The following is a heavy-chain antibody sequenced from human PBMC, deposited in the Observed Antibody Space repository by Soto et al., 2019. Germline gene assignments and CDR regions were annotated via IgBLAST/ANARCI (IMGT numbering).Heavy chain of an antibody. J-gene: IGHJ2*01. Sequence: EVQLLESGGGLVQPGGSLRLSCAASGFTFSSYALSWVRQAPGKGLEWVSAIGGSGGSTYYADSVKGRFTISRDNSKNTQYLQMNSLRAEDTAVYYCAKGPAAATYWYFDLWGRGTLVTVSS. V-gene: IGHV3-23*01. CDR3: AKGPAAATYWYFDL. CDR1: GFTFSSYA. D-gene: IGHD6-13*01. CDR2: IGGSGGST.